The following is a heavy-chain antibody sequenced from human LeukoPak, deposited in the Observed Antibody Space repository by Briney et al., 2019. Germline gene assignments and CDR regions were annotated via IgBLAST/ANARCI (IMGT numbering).Heavy chain of an antibody. J-gene: IGHJ5*02. CDR2: IHYTGRT. D-gene: IGHD3-10*01. Sequence: SETLSLTCTVSGASINTSNFYWAWIRQHPGKGLESIGNIHYTGRTYSSASLSSRVSISVDTSKNPFSLKLTSVTVADTAVYFCARQGSMTRGGYWLDPWGQGTLVIVSS. CDR1: GASINTSNFY. V-gene: IGHV4-39*01. CDR3: ARQGSMTRGGYWLDP.